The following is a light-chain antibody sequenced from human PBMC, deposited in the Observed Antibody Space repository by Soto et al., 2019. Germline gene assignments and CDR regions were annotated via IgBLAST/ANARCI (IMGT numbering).Light chain of an antibody. CDR3: QQHDTSPLT. CDR1: QSVSSKS. Sequence: DSVLTQSPGTLSLSPGERAALSCRASQSVSSKSLAWYQQKPGQAPRLLIYGASNRATGIPDRFSGSGSGTDFTLTISRLEPEDFAVYYCQQHDTSPLTFGGGTKVEIK. V-gene: IGKV3-20*01. CDR2: GAS. J-gene: IGKJ4*01.